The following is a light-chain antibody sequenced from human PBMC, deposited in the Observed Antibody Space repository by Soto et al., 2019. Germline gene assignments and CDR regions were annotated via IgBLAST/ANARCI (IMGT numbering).Light chain of an antibody. CDR2: AAS. J-gene: IGKJ4*01. Sequence: DIQMTQSPSSLSASVGDRVTITCRASQSISSYLNWYQTKPGKAPKLLIYAASSLQSGVPSRFSGSGSGTDFILTISSLQPEDFATYYCQQSYSTPLTFGGGTKVEIK. CDR3: QQSYSTPLT. V-gene: IGKV1-39*01. CDR1: QSISSY.